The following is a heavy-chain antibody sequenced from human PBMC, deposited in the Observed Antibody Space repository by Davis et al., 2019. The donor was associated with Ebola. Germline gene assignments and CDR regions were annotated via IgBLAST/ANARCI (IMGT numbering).Heavy chain of an antibody. CDR1: GFSFTTYA. CDR3: AKYYQGGPSRWFDP. Sequence: GESLKISCAASGFSFTTYAMSWVRQAPGKGLEWVSTIGGGGDTHYTDSVKGRFTISRDVSKNTLYLQMNSLRAEDTAIYYCAKYYQGGPSRWFDPWGQGTLVTVSS. CDR2: IGGGGDT. D-gene: IGHD3-10*01. J-gene: IGHJ5*02. V-gene: IGHV3-23*01.